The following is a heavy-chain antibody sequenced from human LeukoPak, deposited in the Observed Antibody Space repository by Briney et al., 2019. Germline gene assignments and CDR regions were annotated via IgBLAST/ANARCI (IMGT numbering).Heavy chain of an antibody. D-gene: IGHD3-22*01. Sequence: GESLKIYCQGSGYGFTSYWIDWVRQMPGKGLEWMGMIYAGDSDTRYSQSFQGQVTISVDKSISTAYLQWSSLKASDTAMYYCARRLDADSSGYYFGSYWFDPWGQGTLVTVSS. CDR1: GYGFTSYW. CDR2: IYAGDSDT. V-gene: IGHV5-51*01. J-gene: IGHJ5*02. CDR3: ARRLDADSSGYYFGSYWFDP.